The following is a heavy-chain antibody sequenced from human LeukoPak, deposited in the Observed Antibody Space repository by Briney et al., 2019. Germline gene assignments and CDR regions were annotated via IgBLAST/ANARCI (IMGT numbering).Heavy chain of an antibody. Sequence: GASMKVSCKASGYTSSNYCIHWLRQAPGQGFEWMGIFNPTYSIPTYAPTFEGRVTMTSDMSTSTFYMDLSTLKSEDTAVYFCAKDPRNILTGDFDDFDIWGQGTMVIVSS. J-gene: IGHJ3*02. CDR2: FNPTYSIP. V-gene: IGHV1-46*01. CDR3: AKDPRNILTGDFDDFDI. D-gene: IGHD3-9*01. CDR1: GYTSSNYC.